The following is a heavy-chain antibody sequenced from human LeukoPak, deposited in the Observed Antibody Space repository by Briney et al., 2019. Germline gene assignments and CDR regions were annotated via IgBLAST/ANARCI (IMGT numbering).Heavy chain of an antibody. Sequence: GGSLRLSCAASGFTFTGHTMTWLRQAPGKGLEWVSIIGGHDDRTCYADSVKGRFTISRDNSKNILYLQMNSLRAEDTAVYYCAKDPNPFYDFWSGYKWGQGTLVTVSS. V-gene: IGHV3-23*01. J-gene: IGHJ4*02. CDR3: AKDPNPFYDFWSGYK. CDR1: GFTFTGHT. D-gene: IGHD3-3*01. CDR2: IGGHDDRT.